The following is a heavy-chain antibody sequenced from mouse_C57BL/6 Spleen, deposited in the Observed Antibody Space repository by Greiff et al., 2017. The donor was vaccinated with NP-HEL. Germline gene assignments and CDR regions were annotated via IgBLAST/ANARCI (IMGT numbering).Heavy chain of an antibody. V-gene: IGHV5-16*01. J-gene: IGHJ2*01. Sequence: EVMLVESEGGLVQPGSSMKLSCTASGFTFSDYYMAWVRQVPEKGLEWVANINYDGSSTYYLDSLKSRFIISRDNAKNILYLQMSSLKSEDTATYYCARVGDYGTLYFDYWGQGTTLTVSS. CDR1: GFTFSDYY. CDR3: ARVGDYGTLYFDY. CDR2: INYDGSST. D-gene: IGHD1-1*01.